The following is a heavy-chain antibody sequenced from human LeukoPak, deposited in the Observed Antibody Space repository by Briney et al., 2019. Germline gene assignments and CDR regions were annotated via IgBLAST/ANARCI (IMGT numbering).Heavy chain of an antibody. J-gene: IGHJ4*02. V-gene: IGHV3-23*01. CDR2: ISGSGDTT. CDR3: AIEVGSFDY. D-gene: IGHD1-26*01. Sequence: AGGSLRLSCAASGFTFSSFAMTWIRQAARNGLEWGSVISGSGDTTYYADSVKGRFTMSRNNSKNTLFLQMNSLGVEDTAVYYCAIEVGSFDYWGQGTLVTVSS. CDR1: GFTFSSFA.